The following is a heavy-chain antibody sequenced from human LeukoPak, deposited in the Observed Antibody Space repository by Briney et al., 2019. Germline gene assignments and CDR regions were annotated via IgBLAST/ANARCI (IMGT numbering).Heavy chain of an antibody. CDR2: ISSSGSII. J-gene: IGHJ6*02. CDR1: GFTSIDYN. CDR3: ARGFYGMDV. Sequence: GGSLRLSCSASGFTSIDYNMSWIRQGPGGGLEWVAYISSSGSIIYYADSVKGRFTIARDNAKNSLYMQMTSLGAEETAVYYCARGFYGMDVWGQGTTVTVSS. V-gene: IGHV3-11*01.